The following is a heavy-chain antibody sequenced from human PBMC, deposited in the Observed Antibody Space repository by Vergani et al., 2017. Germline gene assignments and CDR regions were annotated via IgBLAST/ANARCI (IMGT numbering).Heavy chain of an antibody. CDR2: VEDSGYF. CDR3: ARSIVSRNPPDYFDN. Sequence: QVQLQESGPGLVRPSETLSLTCTVSGGSLSGYYWNWIRQTPGEGLEWIGYVEDSGYFNYNPALKTRVSRSSDTSNNQFSLMLRSVTVADTAVYYCARSIVSRNPPDYFDNLGQGTLVTVSS. V-gene: IGHV4-59*01. CDR1: GGSLSGYY. D-gene: IGHD1-14*01. J-gene: IGHJ4*02.